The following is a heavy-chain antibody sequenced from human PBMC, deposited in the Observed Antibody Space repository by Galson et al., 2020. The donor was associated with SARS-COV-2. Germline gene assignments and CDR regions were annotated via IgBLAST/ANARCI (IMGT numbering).Heavy chain of an antibody. D-gene: IGHD1-26*01. V-gene: IGHV5-51*01. J-gene: IGHJ3*02. CDR2: IYPADSDS. Sequence: GESLKISCKGTGYSFTTYWIGWVRQMPGKGLEWMGIIYPADSDSKYSPSFQGQVTFSADKSISTAYLQWSSVKASDTAIYYCARYLVGARTFVFDIWGQGTMVTVSS. CDR3: ARYLVGARTFVFDI. CDR1: GYSFTTYW.